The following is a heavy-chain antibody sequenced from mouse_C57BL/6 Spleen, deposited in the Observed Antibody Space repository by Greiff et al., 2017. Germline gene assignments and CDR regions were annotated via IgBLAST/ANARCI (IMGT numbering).Heavy chain of an antibody. D-gene: IGHD4-1*01. Sequence: QVHVKQPGAELVKPGASVKLSCKASGYTFTSYWMHWVKQRPGQGLEWIGMIHPNSGSTNYNEKFKSKATLTVDKSSSTAYMQLSSLTSEDSAVYYCARLGGGYFDVWGTGTTVTVSS. J-gene: IGHJ1*03. CDR2: IHPNSGST. CDR1: GYTFTSYW. CDR3: ARLGGGYFDV. V-gene: IGHV1-64*01.